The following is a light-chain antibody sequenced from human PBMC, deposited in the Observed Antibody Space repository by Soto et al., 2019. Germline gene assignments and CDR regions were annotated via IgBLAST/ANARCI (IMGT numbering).Light chain of an antibody. CDR1: QSVRSH. CDR2: DAS. CDR3: QPDNAWPVT. J-gene: IGKJ4*01. Sequence: EIVFSHSPGIINVYPGERATLSCRASQSVRSHLAWYRQRPGQAPRLLIYDASSRATGIPARFSGSGSGTEFALTISSLQSEDFPVYYWQPDNAWPVTLGGGTKV. V-gene: IGKV3-15*01.